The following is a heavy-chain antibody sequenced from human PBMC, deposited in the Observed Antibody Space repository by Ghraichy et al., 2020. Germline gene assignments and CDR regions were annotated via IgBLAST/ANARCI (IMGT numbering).Heavy chain of an antibody. Sequence: TLSLTCAASGFTFSSYGMHWVRQAPGKGLEWVSSTSYDGSNKFYVDSVKGRFTISRDNSQNTLYLQMDSLRAEDTAVYSCARDDTRTATSVSRFDYWGQGTLVTVSS. V-gene: IGHV3-30*19. CDR1: GFTFSSYG. J-gene: IGHJ4*02. CDR2: TSYDGSNK. CDR3: ARDDTRTATSVSRFDY. D-gene: IGHD5-18*01.